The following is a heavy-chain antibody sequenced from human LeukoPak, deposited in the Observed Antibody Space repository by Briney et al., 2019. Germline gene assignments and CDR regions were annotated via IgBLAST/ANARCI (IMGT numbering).Heavy chain of an antibody. CDR1: GYTFTSYG. J-gene: IGHJ5*02. CDR2: ISAYNGNT. V-gene: IGHV1-18*01. CDR3: ARTILWFGDRWFDP. Sequence: ASVKVSCKASGYTFTSYGISWVRQAPGQGLEWMGWISAYNGNTNYAQKLQGRVTMTTDTSTSTAYMELSSLRSEDTAVYYCARTILWFGDRWFDPWGQGTLVTVSS. D-gene: IGHD3-10*01.